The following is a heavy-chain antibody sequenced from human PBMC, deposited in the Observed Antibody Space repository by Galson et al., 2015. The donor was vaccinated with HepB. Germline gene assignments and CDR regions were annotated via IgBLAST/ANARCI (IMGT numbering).Heavy chain of an antibody. CDR1: GFTFSSYS. V-gene: IGHV3-21*01. Sequence: SLRLSCAASGFTFSSYSMNWVRQAPGKGLEWVSSISSSSSYIYYADSVKGRFTISRDNAKNSLYLQMNSLRAEDTAVYYCARDQLSGDTAMAGPFDYWGQGTLVTVSS. J-gene: IGHJ4*02. D-gene: IGHD5-18*01. CDR3: ARDQLSGDTAMAGPFDY. CDR2: ISSSSSYI.